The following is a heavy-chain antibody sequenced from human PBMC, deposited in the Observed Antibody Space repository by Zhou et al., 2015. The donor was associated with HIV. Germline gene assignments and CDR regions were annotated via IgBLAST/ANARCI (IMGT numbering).Heavy chain of an antibody. CDR2: INAGDRST. CDR3: ARSRRLLYFFDY. CDR1: GYTFANYV. V-gene: IGHV1-3*01. J-gene: IGHJ4*02. D-gene: IGHD2/OR15-2a*01. Sequence: QVQLVQSGAEVKKPGASVKGSCKASGYTFANYVIHWVRQAPGQRPEWMGWINAGDRSTKYSQNFQGRVTITSDTSATTAYMDLSRLRSEDTAVYYCARSRRLLYFFDYWGQGSLVTVSS.